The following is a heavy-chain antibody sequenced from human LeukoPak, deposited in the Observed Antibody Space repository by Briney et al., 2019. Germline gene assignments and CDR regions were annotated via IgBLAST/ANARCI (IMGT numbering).Heavy chain of an antibody. D-gene: IGHD1-26*01. Sequence: ASVKVSCKASGYTFTGYYMHWVRQAPGQGLEWMGWINPNSGGTNYAQKFQGRVTMTRDTSISTAYMELSRLRSDDTAVYYCAREGNIVGATAYDYLGQGTLVTVSS. J-gene: IGHJ4*02. V-gene: IGHV1-2*02. CDR2: INPNSGGT. CDR1: GYTFTGYY. CDR3: AREGNIVGATAYDY.